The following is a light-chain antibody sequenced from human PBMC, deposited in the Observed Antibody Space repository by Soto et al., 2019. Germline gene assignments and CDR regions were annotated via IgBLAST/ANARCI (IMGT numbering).Light chain of an antibody. CDR1: QSVSSD. V-gene: IGKV3-11*01. CDR3: QQRHNWPIT. CDR2: DTS. Sequence: EIVLTQSPGTLSLCPGERATLSCRASQSVSSDFLAWYQRKPGQAPRLLIYDTSNRATGIPARFSGSGSGTDFTLTISGLEPADLGVYYCQQRHNWPITFGQGTRLEIK. J-gene: IGKJ5*01.